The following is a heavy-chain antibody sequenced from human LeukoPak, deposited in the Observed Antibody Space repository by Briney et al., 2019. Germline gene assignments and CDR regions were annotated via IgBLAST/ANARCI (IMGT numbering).Heavy chain of an antibody. V-gene: IGHV4-59*08. CDR3: AKSPNWYNWNYNIGALDM. CDR1: GVSSCSYW. Sequence: PSETLSCTSSVSGVSSCSYWWSWIRQPPGKGLESIGCIFNSGSTNYNPSLKSRVTISVDTSKNHFSLELTSVTAADTAVYYCAKSPNWYNWNYNIGALDMGGQGTLVTVSS. J-gene: IGHJ3*02. CDR2: IFNSGST. D-gene: IGHD1-7*01.